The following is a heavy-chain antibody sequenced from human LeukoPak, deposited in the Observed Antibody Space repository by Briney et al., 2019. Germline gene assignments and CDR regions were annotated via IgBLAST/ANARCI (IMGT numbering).Heavy chain of an antibody. CDR3: ARAGGLSYPFDY. Sequence: GGSLRLSCAASGFTFSSYGMSWLRQAPGRGLEWVSALSGNGGTTYYVDSVKGRFTISRDNSKNTLYLQMNSLRAEDTAVYYCARAGGLSYPFDYWGQGTLVTVSS. D-gene: IGHD2/OR15-2a*01. J-gene: IGHJ4*02. CDR2: LSGNGGTT. CDR1: GFTFSSYG. V-gene: IGHV3-23*01.